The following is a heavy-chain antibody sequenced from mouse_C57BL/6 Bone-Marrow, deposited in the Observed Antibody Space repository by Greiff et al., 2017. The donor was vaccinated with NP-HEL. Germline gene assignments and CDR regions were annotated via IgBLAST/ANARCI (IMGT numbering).Heavy chain of an antibody. CDR1: GFTFSNYW. D-gene: IGHD1-1*01. CDR2: IRLKSDNYAT. Sequence: EVKLVESGGGLVQPGGSMKLSCVASGFTFSNYWMNWVRQSPEKGLEWVAQIRLKSDNYATHYAESVKGRFTISIDDSKSSFYLQMNNLRAEDTGIYYCLYGSRAWFAYWGQGTLVAVSA. CDR3: LYGSRAWFAY. J-gene: IGHJ3*01. V-gene: IGHV6-3*01.